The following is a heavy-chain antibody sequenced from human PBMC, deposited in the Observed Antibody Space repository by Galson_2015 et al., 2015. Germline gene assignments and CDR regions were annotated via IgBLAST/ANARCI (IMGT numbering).Heavy chain of an antibody. CDR3: ARRGDGSGSYYPY. CDR1: GSTFTTYA. J-gene: IGHJ4*02. CDR2: ISADSGNT. D-gene: IGHD3-10*01. V-gene: IGHV1-18*04. Sequence: SCKASGSTFTTYAISWVRQAPGQGLEWVGWISADSGNTNYAQKFQNRVTLTTDASSSTAYMDLRSLTSDDTAMYYCARRGDGSGSYYPYWGQGTLVTVSS.